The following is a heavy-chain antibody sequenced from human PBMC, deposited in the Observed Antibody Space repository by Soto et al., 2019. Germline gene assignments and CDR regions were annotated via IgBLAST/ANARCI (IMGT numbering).Heavy chain of an antibody. D-gene: IGHD2-15*01. CDR1: GGSISSYY. V-gene: IGHV4-59*08. CDR3: ARNGYCSGGSCYLSGAFDI. Sequence: PSETLSLTCTVSGGSISSYYWSWIRQPPGKGLEWIGYIYYSGSTNYNPSLKSRVTISVDTSKNQFSLKLSSVTAADTAVYYCARNGYCSGGSCYLSGAFDIWGQGTMVTVSS. CDR2: IYYSGST. J-gene: IGHJ3*02.